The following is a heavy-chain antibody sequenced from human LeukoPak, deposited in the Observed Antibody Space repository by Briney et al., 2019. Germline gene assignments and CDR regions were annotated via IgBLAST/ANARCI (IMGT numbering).Heavy chain of an antibody. CDR1: GGSISTYY. CDR3: ARGGSESYRNYYYMDV. J-gene: IGHJ6*03. CDR2: IYYSGST. V-gene: IGHV4-59*13. Sequence: SETLSLTCTVSGGSISTYYWSWIRQPPGKGLEWIGYIYYSGSTNYNPSLKSRVTISVDTSKNQFSLKLSSVTTADTAVYYCARGGSESYRNYYYMDVWGKGTTVTLS. D-gene: IGHD3-10*01.